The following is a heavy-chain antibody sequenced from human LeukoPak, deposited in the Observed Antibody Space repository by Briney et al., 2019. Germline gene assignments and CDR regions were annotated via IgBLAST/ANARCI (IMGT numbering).Heavy chain of an antibody. CDR2: IKQDGSEK. V-gene: IGHV3-7*01. CDR1: GFTFSSYW. D-gene: IGHD3-16*01. Sequence: PGGSLRLSCAASGFTFSSYWMSWVRQAPGKGLEWVANIKQDGSEKYYVDSVKGRFTISRGNAKNSLYLQMNSLRAEDTAVYYCAGVGDGWVYYYYMDVWGKGTTVTVSS. J-gene: IGHJ6*03. CDR3: AGVGDGWVYYYYMDV.